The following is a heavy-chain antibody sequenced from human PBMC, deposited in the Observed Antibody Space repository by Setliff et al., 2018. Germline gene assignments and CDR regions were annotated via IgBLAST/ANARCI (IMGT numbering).Heavy chain of an antibody. Sequence: SETLSLTCTVSGASINSLSWWSWVRQPPGKGLEWIGEIYHDGNDKYTPSVHYSPSLKSRVTISIDKSNNQFSLKLNSVTAADTAVYYCVRTDYSDGRYSMDVWGKGTTVTVSS. J-gene: IGHJ6*03. CDR3: VRTDYSDGRYSMDV. D-gene: IGHD6-19*01. V-gene: IGHV4-4*02. CDR1: GASINSLSW. CDR2: IYHDGND.